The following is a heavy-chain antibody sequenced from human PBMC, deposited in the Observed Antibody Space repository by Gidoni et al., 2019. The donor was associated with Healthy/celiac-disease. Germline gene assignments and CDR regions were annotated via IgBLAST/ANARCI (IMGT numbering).Heavy chain of an antibody. CDR3: ARGWYFDY. J-gene: IGHJ4*02. Sequence: QLQLQESGPGLVKPSETLSLPCTVSGGSISSSSYYWGWIRPPPGKGLEWIGRIYYSGSTYYNPSLKSRVTISVDTSKNQFSLKLSSVTAADTAVYYCARGWYFDYWGQGTLVTVSS. V-gene: IGHV4-39*01. CDR2: IYYSGST. CDR1: GGSISSSSYY.